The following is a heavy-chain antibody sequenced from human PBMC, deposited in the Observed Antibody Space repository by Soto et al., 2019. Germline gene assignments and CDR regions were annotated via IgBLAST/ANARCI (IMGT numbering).Heavy chain of an antibody. CDR2: IKQDGSEK. CDR1: GFTFSSYW. Sequence: GGSLRLSCAASGFTFSSYWMSWVRQAPGKGLEWVANIKQDGSEKYYLDSVKGRFTKSRDNAKNSRYLQMNSLRAEDKDVYYCAREGGGQQLVNDNYYGMDVWGQGTTVTVSS. V-gene: IGHV3-7*05. D-gene: IGHD6-13*01. CDR3: AREGGGQQLVNDNYYGMDV. J-gene: IGHJ6*02.